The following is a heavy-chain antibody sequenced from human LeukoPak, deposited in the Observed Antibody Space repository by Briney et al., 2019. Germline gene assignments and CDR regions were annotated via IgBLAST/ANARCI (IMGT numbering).Heavy chain of an antibody. CDR1: GYTFTGYY. CDR2: INPNSGGT. V-gene: IGHV1-2*02. Sequence: ASVKVSCKASGYTFTGYYMHWVRQAPGQGLEWMGWINPNSGGTNNAQKFQGRVTMTRDTSISTAYMELSRLRSDDTGVYYCARVYVCSGGSCYGNWFDPWGQGTLVTVSS. CDR3: ARVYVCSGGSCYGNWFDP. J-gene: IGHJ5*02. D-gene: IGHD2-15*01.